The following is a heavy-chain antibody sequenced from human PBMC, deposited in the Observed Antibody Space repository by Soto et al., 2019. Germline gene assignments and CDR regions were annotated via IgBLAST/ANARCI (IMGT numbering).Heavy chain of an antibody. CDR3: ARQSSSSSRNYYGMDV. J-gene: IGHJ6*02. Sequence: GESLKISCKGSGYSFTSYWISWVRQMPGKGLEWMGRIDPSDSYTNYSPSFQGHVTISADKSISTAYLQWSSLKASDTAMYYCARQSSSSSRNYYGMDVWGQGTTVTVSS. CDR2: IDPSDSYT. D-gene: IGHD6-6*01. V-gene: IGHV5-10-1*01. CDR1: GYSFTSYW.